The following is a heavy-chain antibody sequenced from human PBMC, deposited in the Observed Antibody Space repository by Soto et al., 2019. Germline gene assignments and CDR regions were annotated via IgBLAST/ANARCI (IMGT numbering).Heavy chain of an antibody. CDR2: ISGGGATT. CDR1: GFILSNYA. J-gene: IGHJ4*02. Sequence: PGGSLRLSCVASGFILSNYAMSWARQAPGKGLEWVAVISGGGATTDYADSVKGRFTISRDNSQNTVYLQLNSLRAEDTAIYYCARPSIQAAGNYWGKGTLVTVS. CDR3: ARPSIQAAGNY. D-gene: IGHD6-13*01. V-gene: IGHV3-23*01.